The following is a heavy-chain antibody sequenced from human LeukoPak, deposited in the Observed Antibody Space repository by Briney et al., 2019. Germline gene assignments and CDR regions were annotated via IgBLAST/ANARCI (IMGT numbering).Heavy chain of an antibody. CDR1: GGSISSYY. V-gene: IGHV4-59*01. CDR2: IYYSGST. J-gene: IGHJ4*02. Sequence: PSETLSLTCTVSGGSISSYYWSWIRQPPGKGLEWIGYIYYSGSTNYNPSLKSRVTISVDTSKNQFSLKLSSVTAADTAVYYCARSAGRDGYKYRIEYWGQGTLVTVSS. D-gene: IGHD5-24*01. CDR3: ARSAGRDGYKYRIEY.